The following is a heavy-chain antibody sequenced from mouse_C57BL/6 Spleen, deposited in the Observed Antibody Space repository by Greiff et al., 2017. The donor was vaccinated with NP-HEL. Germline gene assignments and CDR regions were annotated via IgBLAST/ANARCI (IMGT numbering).Heavy chain of an antibody. CDR2: INPNNGGT. J-gene: IGHJ4*01. CDR1: GYTFTDYN. CDR3: ARVSSGLYYAMDY. D-gene: IGHD3-2*02. Sequence: VQLKQSGPELVKPGASVKMSCKASGYTFTDYNMHWVKQSHGKSLEWIGYINPNNGGTSYNQKFKGKATLTVNKSSSTAYMELRSLTSEDSAVYYCARVSSGLYYAMDYWGQGTSVTVSS. V-gene: IGHV1-22*01.